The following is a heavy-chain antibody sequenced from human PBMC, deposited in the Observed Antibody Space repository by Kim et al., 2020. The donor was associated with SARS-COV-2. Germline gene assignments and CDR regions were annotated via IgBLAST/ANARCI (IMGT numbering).Heavy chain of an antibody. CDR2: IDHSGGT. J-gene: IGHJ6*02. V-gene: IGHV4-34*01. CDR1: GGSFTGYH. D-gene: IGHD6-6*01. Sequence: SETLSLTCTVYGGSFTGYHWTWIRQSPGKGLEWIGEIDHSGGTNYNPSLKARVTISLDTSESHFSLKLRSVTAEDTADYYCARGYQGGSETGTRPGQNDYYVLDVWGQGSTVIVSS. CDR3: ARGYQGGSETGTRPGQNDYYVLDV.